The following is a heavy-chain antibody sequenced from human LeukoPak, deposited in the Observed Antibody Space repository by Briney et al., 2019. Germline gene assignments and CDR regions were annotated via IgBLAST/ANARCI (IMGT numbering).Heavy chain of an antibody. J-gene: IGHJ4*02. CDR1: GGSISSSDYY. CDR2: IYYSVTT. Sequence: SETLSLTCTVSGGSISSSDYYWGWIRQPPGKGLEWIGSIYYSVTTYYNPSLKSRVTISVDASKNQFSLKLNSVTAADTAVYYCARDRLRWPKIDYWGQGTLVTVSS. V-gene: IGHV4-39*07. D-gene: IGHD4-23*01. CDR3: ARDRLRWPKIDY.